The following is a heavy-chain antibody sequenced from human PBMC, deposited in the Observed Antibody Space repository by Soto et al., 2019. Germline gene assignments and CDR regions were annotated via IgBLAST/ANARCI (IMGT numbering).Heavy chain of an antibody. CDR3: ARGYDYLIDY. CDR1: GFSFSAYW. V-gene: IGHV3-7*01. Sequence: VQLVESGGGLVQSGGSMRLSCAASGFSFSAYWINWVRQTPGKGVEWVANIDPDGSVKNYAESVKGRFTISRDNAKNSLYLQMNSLRADDTAVYSCARGYDYLIDYWGQGTLVTVSS. CDR2: IDPDGSVK. D-gene: IGHD3-22*01. J-gene: IGHJ4*02.